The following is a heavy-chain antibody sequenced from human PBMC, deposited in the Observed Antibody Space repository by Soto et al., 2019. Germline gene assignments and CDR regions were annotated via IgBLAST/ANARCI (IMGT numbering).Heavy chain of an antibody. CDR2: IKQDGSEK. J-gene: IGHJ4*02. D-gene: IGHD3-10*01. CDR3: ARDWYYYGSTLMVRGVGHYFDY. Sequence: GGSLRLSCAASGFTFSSYWMSWVRQAPGKGLEWVANIKQDGSEKYYVDSVKGRFTISRDNAKNSLYLQMNSLRAEDTAVYYCARDWYYYGSTLMVRGVGHYFDYWGQGTLVTVSS. CDR1: GFTFSSYW. V-gene: IGHV3-7*01.